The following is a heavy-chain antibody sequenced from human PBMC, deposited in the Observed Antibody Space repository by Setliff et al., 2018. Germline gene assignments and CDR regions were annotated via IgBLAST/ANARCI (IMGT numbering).Heavy chain of an antibody. V-gene: IGHV3-9*01. Sequence: LRLSCAASGFTFDDYAMHWVRQAPGKGLEWVSGISWNSGSIGYADSVKGRFTISRDNAKNSLYLQMNSLRAEDTAVYYCASGCIAASRCYGMDVWGQGTTVTVSS. J-gene: IGHJ6*02. CDR3: ASGCIAASRCYGMDV. D-gene: IGHD6-6*01. CDR1: GFTFDDYA. CDR2: ISWNSGSI.